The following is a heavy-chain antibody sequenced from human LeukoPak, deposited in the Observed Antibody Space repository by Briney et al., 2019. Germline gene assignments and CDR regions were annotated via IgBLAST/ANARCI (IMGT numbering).Heavy chain of an antibody. Sequence: GGSLRLSCAASGFTFSSYAMHWVRQAPGKGLEWVAVISYDGSNKYYADSVKGRFTISRDNAENSLYLQMNSLRVEDTAFYYCARDLAYSRLDYWGQGMLVTVSS. J-gene: IGHJ4*02. D-gene: IGHD5-18*01. CDR3: ARDLAYSRLDY. CDR1: GFTFSSYA. CDR2: ISYDGSNK. V-gene: IGHV3-30-3*01.